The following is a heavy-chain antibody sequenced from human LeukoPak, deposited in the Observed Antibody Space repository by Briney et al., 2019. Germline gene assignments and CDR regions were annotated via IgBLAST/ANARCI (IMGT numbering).Heavy chain of an antibody. Sequence: QAGGSLRLSCAASGFTFSSYAMSWVRQAPGKGLEWVSYISSSSSTIYYADSVKGRFTISRDNAKNSLSLQMNSLRAEDTAVYYCARVRTAYYYMDVWGKGTTVTVSS. CDR1: GFTFSSYA. D-gene: IGHD4-17*01. V-gene: IGHV3-48*01. CDR2: ISSSSSTI. J-gene: IGHJ6*03. CDR3: ARVRTAYYYMDV.